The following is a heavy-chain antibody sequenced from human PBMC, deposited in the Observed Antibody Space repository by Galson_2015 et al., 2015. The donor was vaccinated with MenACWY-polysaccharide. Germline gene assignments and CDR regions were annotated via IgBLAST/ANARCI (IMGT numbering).Heavy chain of an antibody. CDR3: ARDQGAAALDY. V-gene: IGHV4-39*07. D-gene: IGHD6-13*01. Sequence: ATLSLTCTVSGGSISSRSYYWGWIRQPPGKGLEWIGSIYYSGSTYYNPSLKSRVTISVDTSKNQFSLKLSSVTAADTAVYYCARDQGAAALDYWGQGTLVTVSS. CDR2: IYYSGST. CDR1: GGSISSRSYY. J-gene: IGHJ4*02.